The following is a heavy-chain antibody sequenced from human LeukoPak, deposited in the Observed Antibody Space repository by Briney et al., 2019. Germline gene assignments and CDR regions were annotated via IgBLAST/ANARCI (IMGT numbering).Heavy chain of an antibody. V-gene: IGHV1-2*02. J-gene: IGHJ4*02. D-gene: IGHD1-26*01. Sequence: ASVKVSCKASGYTFTSYGISWVRQAPGQGLEWMGWINPNSGGTNYAQKFQGRVTMTRDTSISTAYMELSRLRSDDTAVYYCALMLERIRGSYYNYWGQGTLVTVSS. CDR3: ALMLERIRGSYYNY. CDR1: GYTFTSYG. CDR2: INPNSGGT.